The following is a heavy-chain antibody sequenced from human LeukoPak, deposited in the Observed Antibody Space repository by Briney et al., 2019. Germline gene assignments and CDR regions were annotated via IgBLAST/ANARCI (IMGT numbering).Heavy chain of an antibody. CDR2: INHSGST. CDR3: ASRPGFDP. V-gene: IGHV4-34*01. J-gene: IGHJ5*02. Sequence: PSETLSLTCAVYGGSFSGYYWSWIRQPPGKGLEWNGEINHSGSTNYNPSLKSRVTISVDTSKNQFSLKLSSVTAADTAVYYCASRPGFDPWGQGTLVTVSS. CDR1: GGSFSGYY.